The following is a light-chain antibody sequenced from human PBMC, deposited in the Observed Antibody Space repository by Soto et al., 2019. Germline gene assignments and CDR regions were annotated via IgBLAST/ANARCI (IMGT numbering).Light chain of an antibody. CDR2: QAS. Sequence: DIQMTQSPSALSASKGDRVTITCRASQRINKWLAWHQQKPGKAPKLLVYQASTLESGVPLRFSGSGSGTEFTLTINSLQSDDFATYYCQQYDSYSWTFGQGTRLEIK. V-gene: IGKV1-5*03. CDR1: QRINKW. J-gene: IGKJ5*01. CDR3: QQYDSYSWT.